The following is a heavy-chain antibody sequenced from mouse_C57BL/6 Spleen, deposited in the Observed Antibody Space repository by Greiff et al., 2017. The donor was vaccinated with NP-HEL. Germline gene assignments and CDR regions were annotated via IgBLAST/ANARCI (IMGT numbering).Heavy chain of an antibody. CDR2: IYPGDGDT. D-gene: IGHD1-1*01. Sequence: VKLQESGPELVKPGTSVKISCKASGYAFSSSWMNWVKQRPGKGLEWIGRIYPGDGDTNYNGKFKGKATLTADKSSSTAYMQLSSLTSEDSAVYFCARKSFITTVGSYWYFDVWGTGTTVTVSS. CDR1: GYAFSSSW. V-gene: IGHV1-82*01. CDR3: ARKSFITTVGSYWYFDV. J-gene: IGHJ1*03.